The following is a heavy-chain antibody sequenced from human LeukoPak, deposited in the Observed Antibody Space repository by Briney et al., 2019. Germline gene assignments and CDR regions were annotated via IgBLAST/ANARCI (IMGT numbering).Heavy chain of an antibody. CDR2: ISSSSSYI. J-gene: IGHJ4*02. CDR1: GFTFSSHS. V-gene: IGHV3-21*01. CDR3: ARAYRLEPLDY. D-gene: IGHD1-1*01. Sequence: GGSLRLSCAASGFTFSSHSMNWVRQAPGKGREWVSSISSSSSYIYYADSVKGRFSIFRDNAKNSLYLQMNNLRAEDTAVYYCARAYRLEPLDYWGQGTLVTVSS.